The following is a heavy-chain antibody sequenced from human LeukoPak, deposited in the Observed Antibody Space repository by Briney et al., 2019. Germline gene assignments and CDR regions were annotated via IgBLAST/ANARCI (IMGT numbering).Heavy chain of an antibody. J-gene: IGHJ4*02. CDR2: ISYDGSNK. CDR1: GFTFSSYA. CDR3: ARGTGGDYVWGFPIDY. D-gene: IGHD3-16*01. Sequence: GGSLRLSCAASGFTFSSYAMHWVRQAPGKGLEWVAVISYDGSNKYYADSVKGRFTISRDNSKNTLYLQMNSLRAEDTAVYYCARGTGGDYVWGFPIDYWGQGTLVTVSS. V-gene: IGHV3-30-3*01.